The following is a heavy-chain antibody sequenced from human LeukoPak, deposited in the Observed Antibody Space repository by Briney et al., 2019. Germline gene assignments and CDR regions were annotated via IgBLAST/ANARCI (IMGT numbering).Heavy chain of an antibody. CDR1: GGSFSGYY. V-gene: IGHV4-34*01. CDR2: INHSGST. J-gene: IGHJ6*02. D-gene: IGHD6-13*01. CDR3: ARARSSNYYYYYGMDV. Sequence: SETLSLTCAVYGGSFSGYYWSWIRQPPGKGLEWIGEINHSGSTNYNPSLKSRVTISVDTSKNQFSLKLSSVTAADTAVYYCARARSSNYYYYYGMDVWGQGTTVTVS.